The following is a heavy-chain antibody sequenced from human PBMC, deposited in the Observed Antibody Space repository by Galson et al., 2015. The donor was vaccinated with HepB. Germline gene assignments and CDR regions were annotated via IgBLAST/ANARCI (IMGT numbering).Heavy chain of an antibody. D-gene: IGHD3-3*01. J-gene: IGHJ4*02. V-gene: IGHV4-59*05. CDR2: IYYSGST. CDR3: AVTDDFWNKFDY. CDR1: GGSINSYY. Sequence: ETLSLTCTVSGGSINSYYWSWIRQPPGKGLEWIGSIYYSGSTYYNPSLKSRVIISVDTSKNQFSLKLTSVPAADTAVYYCAVTDDFWNKFDYWGQGTLVTVSS.